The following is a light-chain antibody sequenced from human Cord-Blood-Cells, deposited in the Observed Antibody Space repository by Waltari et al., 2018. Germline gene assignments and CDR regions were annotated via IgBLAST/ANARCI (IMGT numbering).Light chain of an antibody. CDR2: GAS. CDR3: QQYNNWPPIT. Sequence: EIVMTQSPATLSVSPGERATLSCRASQSVSSKLAWYQQKPGQAPRLLIYGASTRATGIPARFSGSGSGTEFTLTISSLQSEDFAVYYWQQYNNWPPITFGQETRLEIK. V-gene: IGKV3-15*01. J-gene: IGKJ5*01. CDR1: QSVSSK.